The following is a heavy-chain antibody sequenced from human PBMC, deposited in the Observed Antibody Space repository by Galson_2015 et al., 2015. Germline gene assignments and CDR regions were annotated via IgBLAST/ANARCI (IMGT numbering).Heavy chain of an antibody. V-gene: IGHV3-20*01. J-gene: IGHJ3*02. D-gene: IGHD3-10*01. CDR3: ARVVDYYGPGDI. Sequence: SLRLSCAASGFTFDDYGMSWVRQAPGKGLEWVSGINWNGGSTGYADSVKGRFTISRDNAKNSLYLQMNSLRAEDTALYHCARVVDYYGPGDIWGQGTVVTVSS. CDR1: GFTFDDYG. CDR2: INWNGGST.